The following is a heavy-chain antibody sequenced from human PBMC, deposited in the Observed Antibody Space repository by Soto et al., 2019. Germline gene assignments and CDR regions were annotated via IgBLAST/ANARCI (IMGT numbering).Heavy chain of an antibody. CDR1: GFTFTSSA. CDR3: AADRSGGYYGSGSYYNVYMDV. CDR2: IVVGSGNT. V-gene: IGHV1-58*02. Sequence: GASVKVSCKASGFTFTSSAMQWVRQARGQRLEWIGWIVVGSGNTNYAQKFQERVTITRDMSTSTAYMELSSLRSEDTAVYYCAADRSGGYYGSGSYYNVYMDVWGKGTTVTVSS. D-gene: IGHD3-10*01. J-gene: IGHJ6*03.